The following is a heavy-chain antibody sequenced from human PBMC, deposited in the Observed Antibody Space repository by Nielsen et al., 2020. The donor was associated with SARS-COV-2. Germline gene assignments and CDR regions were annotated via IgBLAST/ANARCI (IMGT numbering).Heavy chain of an antibody. CDR3: ARMIVVVPAAIEAFDY. CDR2: IYYSGST. J-gene: IGHJ4*02. V-gene: IGHV4-59*01. D-gene: IGHD2-2*02. Sequence: WIRQPPGKGLEWIGYIYYSGSTNYNPSLKSRVTISVDTSKNQFSLKLNSVTAADTAVYYCARMIVVVPAAIEAFDYWGQGTLVTVSS.